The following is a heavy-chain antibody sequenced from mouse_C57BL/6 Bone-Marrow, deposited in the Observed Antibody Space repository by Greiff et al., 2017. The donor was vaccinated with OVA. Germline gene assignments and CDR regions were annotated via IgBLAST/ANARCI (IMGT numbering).Heavy chain of an antibody. CDR1: GFTFTDYY. CDR3: ARSYQGTHYGSSSYYYAMDY. D-gene: IGHD1-1*01. J-gene: IGHJ4*01. Sequence: EVMLVESGGGLVQPGGSLSLSCAASGFTFTDYYMSWVRQPPGKALEWLGFIRNKANGYTTEYSASVKGRFTISRDNSQSILYLQMNALRAEDSATYYCARSYQGTHYGSSSYYYAMDYWGQGTSVTVSS. V-gene: IGHV7-3*01. CDR2: IRNKANGYTT.